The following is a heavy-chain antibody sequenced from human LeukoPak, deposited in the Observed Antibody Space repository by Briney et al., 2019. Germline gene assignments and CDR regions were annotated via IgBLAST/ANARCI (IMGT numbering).Heavy chain of an antibody. V-gene: IGHV3-30*02. CDR1: GFTFSNYG. J-gene: IGHJ4*02. CDR3: AGWDYQHEPHFDY. Sequence: GGSLRLSCAASGFTFSNYGMHWVRQAPGKGLEWVAFIWYDGTNIYYADSVKGRFTISRDNSKSTLYLQMNSLRAEDTAVYYCAGWDYQHEPHFDYWGQGTLVTVSS. D-gene: IGHD1-7*01. CDR2: IWYDGTNI.